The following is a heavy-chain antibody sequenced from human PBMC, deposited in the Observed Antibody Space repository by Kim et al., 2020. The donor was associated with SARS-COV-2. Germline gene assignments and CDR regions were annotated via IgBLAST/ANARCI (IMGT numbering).Heavy chain of an antibody. J-gene: IGHJ4*02. D-gene: IGHD3-22*01. V-gene: IGHV3-23*01. Sequence: YADSVKGRFTISRDNSKNTLYLQMNSLRAEDTAVYYCAKDLVIYYDSVDYWGQGTLVTVSS. CDR3: AKDLVIYYDSVDY.